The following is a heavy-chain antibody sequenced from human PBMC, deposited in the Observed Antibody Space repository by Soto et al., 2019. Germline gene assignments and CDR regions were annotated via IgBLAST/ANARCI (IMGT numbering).Heavy chain of an antibody. CDR2: IKQDGSEK. CDR3: AREGEWLVPDFDY. D-gene: IGHD6-19*01. V-gene: IGHV3-7*01. CDR1: GFTFSSYW. Sequence: EVQLVESGGGLVQPGGSLRLSCAASGFTFSSYWMSWVRQAPGKGLEWVANIKQDGSEKYYVDSVKGRFTISRDNAKNSLYLQMNSLRAEDTAVYYCAREGEWLVPDFDYWGQGTLVTVSS. J-gene: IGHJ4*02.